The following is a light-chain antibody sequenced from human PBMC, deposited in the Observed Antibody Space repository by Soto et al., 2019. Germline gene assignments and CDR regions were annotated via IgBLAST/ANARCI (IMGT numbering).Light chain of an antibody. J-gene: IGKJ1*01. V-gene: IGKV1-5*03. CDR1: QNIYTW. CDR3: QQYERYST. Sequence: DYHVTQSPSTLSASVVDIVTIAFRASQNIYTWLAWYQQKPGIAPKLLIHKASTLESGVPSRFSGSGFGTEFTLTISGLQTEDSATYYCQQYERYSTFGKGTKVDIK. CDR2: KAS.